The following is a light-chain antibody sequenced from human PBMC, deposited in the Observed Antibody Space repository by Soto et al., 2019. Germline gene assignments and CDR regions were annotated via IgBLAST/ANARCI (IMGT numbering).Light chain of an antibody. Sequence: EVVMTQSPATLSVSPGERATLSCRASQSVSTNLAWYQQKPGQAPRLLIYGASTRATGIPARFSGSGSGTEFTLPISSLRSEDFAVYYCQNYYQWPPLTFGGGTKVDIE. CDR1: QSVSTN. V-gene: IGKV3-15*01. CDR2: GAS. J-gene: IGKJ4*01. CDR3: QNYYQWPPLT.